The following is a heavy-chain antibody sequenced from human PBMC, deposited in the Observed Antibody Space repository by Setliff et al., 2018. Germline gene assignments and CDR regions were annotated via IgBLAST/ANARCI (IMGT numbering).Heavy chain of an antibody. V-gene: IGHV3-64*02. J-gene: IGHJ4*02. Sequence: PGGSLRLSCAASGFTFSAYALHWVRQAPVRGLEYVSAISNDGRRTYYTDSVEGRFTISRDNSKNTLYLQMGSLRPEDMAVYYCVRWVDGKADYWGQGTLVTVSS. CDR1: GFTFSAYA. CDR3: VRWVDGKADY. CDR2: ISNDGRRT.